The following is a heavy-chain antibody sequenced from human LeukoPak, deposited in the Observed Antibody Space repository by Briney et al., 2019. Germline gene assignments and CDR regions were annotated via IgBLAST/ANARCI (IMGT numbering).Heavy chain of an antibody. CDR1: GGSISSSSYY. Sequence: PSETLSLTCTVSGGSISSSSYYWGWIRQPPGKGLEWIGSIYYSGSTYYNPSLKSRVTISVDTSKNQFSLKLSSVTAADTAVYYCARPSFGSWTDLFGYWGQGTLVPVSS. J-gene: IGHJ4*02. CDR3: ARPSFGSWTDLFGY. CDR2: IYYSGST. V-gene: IGHV4-39*01. D-gene: IGHD6-13*01.